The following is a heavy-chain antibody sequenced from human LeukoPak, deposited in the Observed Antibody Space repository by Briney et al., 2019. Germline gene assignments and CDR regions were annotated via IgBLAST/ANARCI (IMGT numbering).Heavy chain of an antibody. V-gene: IGHV4-39*07. CDR3: ARDLLYYDSSGYRNDAFDI. CDR2: IFHSGST. D-gene: IGHD3-22*01. J-gene: IGHJ3*02. CDR1: GGSISSSDYD. Sequence: SETLSLTCTVSGGSISSSDYDWGWIRQPPGKGLEWIGSIFHSGSTYYNPSLKSRVTISVDTSKNQFSLKLSSVTAADTAVYYCARDLLYYDSSGYRNDAFDIWGQGTMVTVS.